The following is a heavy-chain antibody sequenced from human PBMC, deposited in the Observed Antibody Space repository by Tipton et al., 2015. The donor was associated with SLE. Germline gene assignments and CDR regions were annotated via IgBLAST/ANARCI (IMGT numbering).Heavy chain of an antibody. V-gene: IGHV4-39*07. Sequence: TLSLTCTVSGGSISSGSYYWGWLRQPPGKGLEWIGGVYFSAGTYYNPSLTSRVSIIVDTSKTQFSLRVTSVTAADTAVYYCVRGKLSVVVSTWGRGTLTTVSS. CDR3: VRGKLSVVVST. CDR1: GGSISSGSYY. CDR2: VYFSAGT. D-gene: IGHD3-22*01. J-gene: IGHJ4*02.